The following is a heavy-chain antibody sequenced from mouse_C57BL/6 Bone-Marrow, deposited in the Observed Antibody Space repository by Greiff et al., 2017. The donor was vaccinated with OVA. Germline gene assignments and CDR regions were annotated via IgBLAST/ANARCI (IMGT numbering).Heavy chain of an antibody. CDR3: ARGGDKGSRHYFDY. Sequence: EVQLVESEGGLVQPGSSMKLSCTASGFTFSDYYMAWVRQVPEKGLEWVANINYDGSSTYYLDSLKSRFIISRDNAKNLLYLQMSSLKSEDTATSYGARGGDKGSRHYFDYWGQGTTLTVSS. CDR1: GFTFSDYY. V-gene: IGHV5-16*01. J-gene: IGHJ2*01. D-gene: IGHD1-3*01. CDR2: INYDGSST.